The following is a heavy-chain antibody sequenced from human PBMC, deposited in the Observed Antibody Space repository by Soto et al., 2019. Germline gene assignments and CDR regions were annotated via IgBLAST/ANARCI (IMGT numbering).Heavy chain of an antibody. V-gene: IGHV3-7*03. CDR2: IKFDGSEK. CDR1: GFTFSDYW. J-gene: IGHJ4*02. CDR3: VKDGGYCSSTTCYSPRNHYFDS. D-gene: IGHD2-2*01. Sequence: LRLSCAASGFTFSDYWMSWVRQAPGKGPEWVANIKFDGSEKQYVDSVKGRFSISRDNSRNSLFLQMNSLRAGDTAVYYCVKDGGYCSSTTCYSPRNHYFDSWGQGTLVTVSS.